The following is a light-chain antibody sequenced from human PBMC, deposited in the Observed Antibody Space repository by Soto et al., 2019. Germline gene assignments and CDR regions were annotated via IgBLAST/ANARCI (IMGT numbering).Light chain of an antibody. V-gene: IGKV3-20*01. J-gene: IGKJ4*01. CDR1: QNLGTLY. Sequence: EIVLTQSPGTLSLSPGERGTLSCRASQNLGTLYLAWFQQKSGQAPRLLIYSASRRATGIPDRFTGSGSGTDFTLTISGLEPEDFAVYYCQQYGSSPLTFGGGTKVDIK. CDR2: SAS. CDR3: QQYGSSPLT.